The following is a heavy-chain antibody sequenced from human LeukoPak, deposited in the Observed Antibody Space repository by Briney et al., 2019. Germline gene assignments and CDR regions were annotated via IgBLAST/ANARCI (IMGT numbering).Heavy chain of an antibody. J-gene: IGHJ6*04. V-gene: IGHV3-23*01. Sequence: GGSLRLSCAASGFAFSSYAMSWVRQAPGKGLEWVSAISGSGGSTYYADSVKGRFTISRDNSKNTLYLQMNSLRAEDTAVYYCAKDSSGWYGPHYYGMDVWGKGTTVTVSS. CDR2: ISGSGGST. CDR3: AKDSSGWYGPHYYGMDV. CDR1: GFAFSSYA. D-gene: IGHD6-19*01.